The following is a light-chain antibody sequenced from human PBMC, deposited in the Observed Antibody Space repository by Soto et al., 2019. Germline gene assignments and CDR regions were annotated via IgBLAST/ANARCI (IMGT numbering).Light chain of an antibody. CDR2: GAS. Sequence: DIVLTQSPFTLSLSPVERVSLSCMASQSVTGSSIAWFQQKPGQAPRLLMYGASNRATGIPHRFSGSGSGTDFTLTISSLEPEDFAVYFCHQYGASPETFGQGTKVDIK. J-gene: IGKJ1*01. CDR3: HQYGASPET. CDR1: QSVTGSS. V-gene: IGKV3-20*01.